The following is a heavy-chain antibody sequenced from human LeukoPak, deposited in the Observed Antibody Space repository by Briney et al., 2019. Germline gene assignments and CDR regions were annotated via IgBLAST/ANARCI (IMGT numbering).Heavy chain of an antibody. Sequence: ASVKVSCKASGYTFTSYYMHWVRQAPGQGLEWMGIINPSGGSTSYAQKFQGRVTMTRDTSTSTVYMELSSLRSEDTAVYYCAREKGRYYDSSGYSYAFDIWGQGTMVTVSS. CDR1: GYTFTSYY. CDR3: AREKGRYYDSSGYSYAFDI. CDR2: INPSGGST. V-gene: IGHV1-46*01. J-gene: IGHJ3*02. D-gene: IGHD3-22*01.